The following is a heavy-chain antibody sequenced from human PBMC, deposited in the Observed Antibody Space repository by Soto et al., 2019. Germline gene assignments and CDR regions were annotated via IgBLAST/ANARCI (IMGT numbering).Heavy chain of an antibody. Sequence: QVQLVQSAGEVKKPGASVKVSCKASGYTFIRYGITWVRQAPGQGLEWMGWISPYNDYTIYAQKLQGRVTMTTDTSTRTVYLDVRSLKSYDTAVYYCARVGYYDNTCGKLRNYGLDVCGPGTSVTVSS. J-gene: IGHJ6*02. D-gene: IGHD3-16*01. V-gene: IGHV1-18*01. CDR3: ARVGYYDNTCGKLRNYGLDV. CDR1: GYTFIRYG. CDR2: ISPYNDYT.